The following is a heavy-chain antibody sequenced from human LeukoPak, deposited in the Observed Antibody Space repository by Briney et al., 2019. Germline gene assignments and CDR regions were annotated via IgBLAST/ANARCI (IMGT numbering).Heavy chain of an antibody. J-gene: IGHJ4*02. D-gene: IGHD3-9*01. V-gene: IGHV3-23*01. Sequence: PGGSLRLSCAASGFTFSSYAMSWVRQAPGKGLEWVSAISGSGGSTYYADSVKGRFTISRDNSKNTLYLQMNSLRAEDTAVYYCAKEPDDYDILTSYIYYFDYWGQGTLVTVSS. CDR3: AKEPDDYDILTSYIYYFDY. CDR1: GFTFSSYA. CDR2: ISGSGGST.